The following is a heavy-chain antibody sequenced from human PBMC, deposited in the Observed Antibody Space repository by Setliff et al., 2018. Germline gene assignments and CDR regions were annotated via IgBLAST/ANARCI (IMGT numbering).Heavy chain of an antibody. V-gene: IGHV3-23*03. CDR1: GFALNSYA. CDR2: IYSGGRTT. Sequence: GGSLRLSCAASGFALNSYAMIWVRQAPGKGLEWVSVIYSGGRTTYYADSVEGRFTISRDSSKNSLYLQMNSLRAEDTSVYYCGRDVFDFRTGQGGPWGQGTRVTVSS. J-gene: IGHJ5*02. CDR3: GRDVFDFRTGQGGP. D-gene: IGHD3-3*01.